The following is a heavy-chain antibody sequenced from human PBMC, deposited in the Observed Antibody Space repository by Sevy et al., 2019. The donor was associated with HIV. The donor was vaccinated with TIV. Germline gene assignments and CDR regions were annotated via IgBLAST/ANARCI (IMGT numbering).Heavy chain of an antibody. V-gene: IGHV3-30*02. J-gene: IGHJ4*02. CDR2: IYYDGNNR. Sequence: GGSLRLSCAASGFTFSTYPMHWVRQAPGRGLEWVAYIYYDGNNRYYADSVKGRFTISRDNSQNTLYLQMNSLRSEDTAVYYCAIDFWTANYTNNYYWDQGALVTVSS. CDR3: AIDFWTANYTNNYY. D-gene: IGHD3-3*01. CDR1: GFTFSTYP.